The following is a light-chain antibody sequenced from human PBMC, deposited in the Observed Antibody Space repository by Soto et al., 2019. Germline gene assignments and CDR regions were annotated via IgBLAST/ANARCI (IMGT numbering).Light chain of an antibody. CDR2: EVS. CDR3: CSYTSSSTYV. V-gene: IGLV2-14*01. Sequence: QSALTQPPSASGSPGQSVTISCTGTSSDVGGYKYVSWYQQHPGKAPKLMIYEVSNRPSGVSSRFSGSKSGNTASLTISGLQAEDEADYFCCSYTSSSTYVFGSGTKLTVL. CDR1: SSDVGGYKY. J-gene: IGLJ1*01.